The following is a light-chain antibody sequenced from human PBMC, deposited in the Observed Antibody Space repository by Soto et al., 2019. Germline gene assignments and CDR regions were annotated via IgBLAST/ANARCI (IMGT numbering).Light chain of an antibody. J-gene: IGKJ1*01. CDR2: GAS. Sequence: EIVMTQSPATPSVSPGERATLSCRASQSVSSNLAWYQQKPGQAPRLLIYGASTRATGIPARFSGSGSGTEFTLTISSLQSEHFAVYYCQHYNNWPWTVGQGTKVDIK. CDR3: QHYNNWPWT. V-gene: IGKV3D-15*01. CDR1: QSVSSN.